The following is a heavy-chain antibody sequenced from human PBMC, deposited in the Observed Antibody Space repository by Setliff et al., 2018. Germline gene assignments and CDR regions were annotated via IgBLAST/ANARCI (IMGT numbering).Heavy chain of an antibody. Sequence: PGESLKISCKGSGYSFTSHWIGWVRQMPGKGLEWMGIIYPDDSDTRYSPSVQGPFTISADKSINTAYLQWSSLKASDTAIYYCTRHEDRNKCTSSSCYRENDAFDVWGQGAMVTVSS. D-gene: IGHD2-2*01. CDR3: TRHEDRNKCTSSSCYRENDAFDV. CDR1: GYSFTSHW. J-gene: IGHJ3*01. CDR2: IYPDDSDT. V-gene: IGHV5-51*01.